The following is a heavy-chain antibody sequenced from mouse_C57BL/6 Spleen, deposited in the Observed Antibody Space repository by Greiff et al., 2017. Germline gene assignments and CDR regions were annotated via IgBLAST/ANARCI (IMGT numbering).Heavy chain of an antibody. Sequence: VKLMESGAELARPGASVKLSCKASGYTFTSYGISWVKQRTGQGLEWIGEIYPRSGNTYYNEKFKGKATLTADKSSSTAYMELRSLTSEDSAVYFCARRKDGYGYWGQGTTLTVSS. J-gene: IGHJ2*01. CDR1: GYTFTSYG. CDR3: ARRKDGYGY. D-gene: IGHD2-2*01. V-gene: IGHV1-81*01. CDR2: IYPRSGNT.